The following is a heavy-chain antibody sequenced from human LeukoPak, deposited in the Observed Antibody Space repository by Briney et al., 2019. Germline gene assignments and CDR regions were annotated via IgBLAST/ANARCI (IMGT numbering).Heavy chain of an antibody. CDR1: GGSFSGYY. CDR2: INHSGST. CDR3: ARERPPGLYYYYYYMDV. Sequence: PSETLSLTCAVYGGSFSGYYWSWIRQPPGKGLEWIGEINHSGSTNYNPSLKSRVTISVDTSKNQFSLKLSSVTAADTAVYYCARERPPGLYYYYYYMDVWGKGTTVTISS. V-gene: IGHV4-34*01. J-gene: IGHJ6*03.